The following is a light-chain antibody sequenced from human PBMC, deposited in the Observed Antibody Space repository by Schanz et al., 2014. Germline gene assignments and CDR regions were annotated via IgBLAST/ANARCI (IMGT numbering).Light chain of an antibody. J-gene: IGLJ3*02. CDR1: SSNVGSNY. CDR3: GTWHSGLSVGV. CDR2: DNT. V-gene: IGLV1-51*01. Sequence: QSVLTQPPSVSGTPGQRVTISCSGSSSNVGSNYVYWYQQVPGTAPKLLIYDNTKRPSGIPDRFSGSKSGASATLAITGLQTGDEADYYCGTWHSGLSVGVFGGGTKLTVL.